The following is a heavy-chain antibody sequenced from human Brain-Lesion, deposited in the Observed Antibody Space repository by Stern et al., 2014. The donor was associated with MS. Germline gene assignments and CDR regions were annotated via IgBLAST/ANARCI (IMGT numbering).Heavy chain of an antibody. J-gene: IGHJ3*02. CDR3: ATDLQQPLVDTFDI. D-gene: IGHD6-13*01. CDR2: FDPEDGES. Sequence: QVQPVQSGAEVKKPGASVKVSCKVSGYTLTELSMHWVRQAPGKGLEWMGGFDPEDGESIYEQKFQGRVTMTEDTSTDTAYMELSSLRSEDTAIYYCATDLQQPLVDTFDIWGQGTMVTVSS. V-gene: IGHV1-24*01. CDR1: GYTLTELS.